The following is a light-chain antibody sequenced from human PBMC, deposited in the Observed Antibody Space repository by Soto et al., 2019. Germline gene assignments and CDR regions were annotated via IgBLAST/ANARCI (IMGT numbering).Light chain of an antibody. V-gene: IGKV3-20*01. CDR3: QQCGSSST. CDR2: GAS. CDR1: QTFSNSF. J-gene: IGKJ5*01. Sequence: EIVLTQSPCTLSLSPGERATLSRRASQTFSNSFLSWFQQIPGQAPRLLIYGASMRATGIPDRFSGSGSGTDFTLTISRMEPEDFAVYYCQQCGSSSTFGQGTRLDNK.